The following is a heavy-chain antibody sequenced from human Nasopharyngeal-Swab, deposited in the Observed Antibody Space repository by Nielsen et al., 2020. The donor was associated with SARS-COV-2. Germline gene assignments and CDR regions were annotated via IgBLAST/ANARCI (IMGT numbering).Heavy chain of an antibody. CDR1: GGSFSGYY. J-gene: IGHJ5*02. D-gene: IGHD3-16*02. V-gene: IGHV4-34*01. CDR2: VNHSGST. CDR3: ARGKNYVWGTYRHNGWFDP. Sequence: SETLSLTCAVYGGSFSGYYWSWIRQPPGKGLEWIGEVNHSGSTYYNPSLKSRVTISVDTSKNQFSLKLSSVTAADTAVYYCARGKNYVWGTYRHNGWFDPWGQGTLVTVSS.